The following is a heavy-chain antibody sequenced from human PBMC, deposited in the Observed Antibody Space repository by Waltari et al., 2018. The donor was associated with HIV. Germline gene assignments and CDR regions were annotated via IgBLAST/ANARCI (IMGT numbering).Heavy chain of an antibody. V-gene: IGHV7-4-1*02. Sequence: QVQLVQSGSELKKPGASVKVSCKASGYTFTRYALNWVRQAPGQGLEWMGWINTNPGKPTYAQGFTGRFVFSLDTSVRTAYLQISSLKAADTAVYYCGRSDGSGWFSCDYWGQGTLVTVSS. CDR2: INTNPGKP. D-gene: IGHD6-19*01. CDR1: GYTFTRYA. CDR3: GRSDGSGWFSCDY. J-gene: IGHJ4*02.